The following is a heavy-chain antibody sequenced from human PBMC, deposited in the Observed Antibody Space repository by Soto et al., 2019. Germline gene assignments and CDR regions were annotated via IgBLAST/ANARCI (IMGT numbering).Heavy chain of an antibody. V-gene: IGHV3-53*04. CDR2: IYSGGST. CDR3: ARGGYASSGYYAFDI. Sequence: GGSLRLSCAASGFTVSSNYMSWVRQAPGKGLEWVSVIYSGGSTYYADSVKGRFTIFRHNSKNTLYLQMNSLRAEDTAVYYCARGGYASSGYYAFDIWGQGTMVTVSS. J-gene: IGHJ3*02. CDR1: GFTVSSNY. D-gene: IGHD3-22*01.